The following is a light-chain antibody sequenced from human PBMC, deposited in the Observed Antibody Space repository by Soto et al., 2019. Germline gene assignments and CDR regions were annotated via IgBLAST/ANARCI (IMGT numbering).Light chain of an antibody. J-gene: IGKJ4*01. CDR1: QSISSS. CDR3: QQSYNTPLT. V-gene: IGKV1-39*01. Sequence: DIQMTQSPSSLYASVGDRVTITCRASQSISSSLNWYQQKPGKAPKLLIYAASSLQSGVPSRFSGSGSGTDFTLTISSLQPEDFATYYCQQSYNTPLTFGGGPKVDIK. CDR2: AAS.